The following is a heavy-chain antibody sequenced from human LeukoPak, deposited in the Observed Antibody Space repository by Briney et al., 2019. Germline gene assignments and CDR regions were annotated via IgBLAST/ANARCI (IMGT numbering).Heavy chain of an antibody. V-gene: IGHV3-23*01. CDR1: GFTFSSYA. CDR3: AKEDWLGFDY. J-gene: IGHJ4*02. CDR2: VSSSGGNT. D-gene: IGHD3/OR15-3a*01. Sequence: GGSLRLSCAASGFTFSSYAMSWVRQAPGKGLEWVSVVSSSGGNTYNADSVKGRLTISRDNSKNTLYLQMNSPRAEDTAVYYCAKEDWLGFDYWGQGTLVTVSS.